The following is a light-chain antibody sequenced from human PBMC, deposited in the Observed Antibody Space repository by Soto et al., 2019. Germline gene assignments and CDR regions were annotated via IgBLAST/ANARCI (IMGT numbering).Light chain of an antibody. CDR3: QQYNSYPGT. CDR1: QSISSW. J-gene: IGKJ1*01. V-gene: IGKV1-5*03. CDR2: KAS. Sequence: DIQMTQSPSTLSASVGDRVTITCRASQSISSWLAWYQQKPGKAPKLLIYKASSLESGVPSRFSGSGSGTEFTLTISILQPDDFATYYCQQYNSYPGTFGQGTKVEIK.